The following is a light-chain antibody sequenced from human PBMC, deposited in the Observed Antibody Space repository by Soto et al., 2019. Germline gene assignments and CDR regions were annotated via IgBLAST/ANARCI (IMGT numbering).Light chain of an antibody. CDR3: QQYYSSPTWT. V-gene: IGKV4-1*01. CDR2: WAS. CDR1: QSILYSSNNKNY. J-gene: IGKJ1*01. Sequence: IVMTQSPDSLAVSLGERATINCKSSQSILYSSNNKNYLAWFQQKPGQPPKLLIYWASTRESGVPDRFSGSGSETDFTLTISSLQAEDVAIYYCQQYYSSPTWTFGQGTKVEIK.